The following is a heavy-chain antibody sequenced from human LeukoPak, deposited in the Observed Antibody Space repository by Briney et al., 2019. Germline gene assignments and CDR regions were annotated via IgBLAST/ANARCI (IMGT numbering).Heavy chain of an antibody. CDR3: AKSYDSSGYSWFDP. Sequence: PGGSLRLSCAASGFTFSSYAMSWVRQAPGKGLEWVSAISGSGGSTYYADSVKGRFTISRDNSENTLYLQMNSLRAEDTAVYYCAKSYDSSGYSWFDPWGQGTLVTVSS. CDR1: GFTFSSYA. D-gene: IGHD3-22*01. J-gene: IGHJ5*02. V-gene: IGHV3-23*01. CDR2: ISGSGGST.